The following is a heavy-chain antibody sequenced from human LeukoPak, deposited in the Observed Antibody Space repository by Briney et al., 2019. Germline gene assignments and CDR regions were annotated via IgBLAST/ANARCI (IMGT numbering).Heavy chain of an antibody. V-gene: IGHV1-69*05. CDR1: GGTFSSYA. D-gene: IGHD3-3*01. CDR2: IIPIFGAA. CDR3: AMTYYDFRSGYYSLAFDI. Sequence: SVKVSCKASGGTFSSYAISWVRQAPGQGLEWMGGIIPIFGAANYAQKFQGRVTITTDESTSTAYMELSSLRSEDTAVYYCAMTYYDFRSGYYSLAFDIWGQGTMDTVSS. J-gene: IGHJ3*02.